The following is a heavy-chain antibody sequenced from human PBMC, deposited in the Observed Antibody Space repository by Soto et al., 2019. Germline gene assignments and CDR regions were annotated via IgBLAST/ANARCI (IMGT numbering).Heavy chain of an antibody. CDR1: GFTFSSYG. D-gene: IGHD6-13*01. V-gene: IGHV3-30*03. Sequence: PGGSLRLSCAASGFTFSSYGMHWVRQAPGKGLEWVAVISYDGSNKYYADSVKGRFTISRDNSKNTLYLQMSSLRAEDTAIYYCARDIGDQTSRWTDAFDIWGQGXMVTV. CDR2: ISYDGSNK. J-gene: IGHJ3*02. CDR3: ARDIGDQTSRWTDAFDI.